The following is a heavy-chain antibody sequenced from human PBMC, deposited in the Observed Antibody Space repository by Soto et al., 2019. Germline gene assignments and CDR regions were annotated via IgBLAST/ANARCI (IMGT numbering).Heavy chain of an antibody. CDR3: ARDGRGGYYPRGAFDI. J-gene: IGHJ3*02. D-gene: IGHD3-22*01. CDR2: IYYSGST. V-gene: IGHV4-30-4*01. CDR1: GGSISSGDYY. Sequence: SETLSLTXTVSGGSISSGDYYWSWIRQPPGKGLEWIGYIYYSGSTYYNPSLKSRVTISVDTSKNQFSLKLSSVTAADTAVYYRARDGRGGYYPRGAFDIWGQGTMVTVSS.